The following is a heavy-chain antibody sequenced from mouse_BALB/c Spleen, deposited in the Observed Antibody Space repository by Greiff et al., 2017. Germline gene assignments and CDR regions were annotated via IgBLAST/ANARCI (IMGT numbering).Heavy chain of an antibody. CDR1: GYAFSSYW. CDR3: AREPPVDY. CDR2: IYPGDGDT. J-gene: IGHJ2*01. Sequence: VKLQQSGAELVRPGSSVKISCKASGYAFSSYWMNWVKQRPGQGLEWIGQIYPGDGDTNYNGKFKGKATLTADKSSSTAYMQLSSLTSEDAAVYFCAREPPVDYWGQGTTLTVSS. V-gene: IGHV1-80*01.